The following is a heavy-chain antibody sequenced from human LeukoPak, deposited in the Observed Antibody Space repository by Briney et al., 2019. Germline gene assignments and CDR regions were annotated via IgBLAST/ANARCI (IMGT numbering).Heavy chain of an antibody. Sequence: PSETLSLTCTVSGGSIIISSYYWGWIRQPPGKGLEWIGSMYSSGSTYYNPSLKSRVIISVDTSKNQFSLKLSSVTAADTAVYYCARSGSGYLRYYFDYWGQGALVTVSS. CDR1: GGSIIISSYY. CDR3: ARSGSGYLRYYFDY. V-gene: IGHV4-39*07. D-gene: IGHD5-12*01. CDR2: MYSSGST. J-gene: IGHJ4*02.